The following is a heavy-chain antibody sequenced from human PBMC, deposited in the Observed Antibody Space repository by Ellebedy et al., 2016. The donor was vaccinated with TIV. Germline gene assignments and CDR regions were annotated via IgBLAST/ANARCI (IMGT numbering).Heavy chain of an antibody. D-gene: IGHD3-22*01. J-gene: IGHJ3*01. V-gene: IGHV4-4*07. CDR2: LHPSGTP. CDR3: ARHGPQWFDAFDL. CDR1: GVSITSHF. Sequence: SETLSLTCAVSGVSITSHFWTWIRQPAGGGLEWIGRLHPSGTPNYNPSLKSRVIMSRDTSKGQFSLKLSSVTAADTAVYYCARHGPQWFDAFDLWGQGTLVTVSS.